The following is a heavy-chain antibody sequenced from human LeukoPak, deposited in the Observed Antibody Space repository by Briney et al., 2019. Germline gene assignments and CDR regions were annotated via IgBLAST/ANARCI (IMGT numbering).Heavy chain of an antibody. CDR3: SRRRGSGRTDY. J-gene: IGHJ4*02. CDR2: IFPGDSDT. CDR1: GYTFSNYW. D-gene: IGHD3-10*01. V-gene: IGHV5-51*01. Sequence: GESLKISCKGSGYTFSNYWIAWVRQMSGTGLEYMGIIFPGDSDTIYSPSLQGQVTISADKSISTAYLQWSSLKASDTAMYYCSRRRGSGRTDYWGQGTLVTVSS.